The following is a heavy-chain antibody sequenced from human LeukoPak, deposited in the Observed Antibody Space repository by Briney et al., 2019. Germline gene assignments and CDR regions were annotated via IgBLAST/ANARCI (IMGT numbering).Heavy chain of an antibody. V-gene: IGHV3-23*01. J-gene: IGHJ5*02. D-gene: IGHD3-10*01. CDR1: GFSLSSYA. CDR2: TSSSDDGK. CDR3: AKEIYYGSGSYQWFDP. Sequence: GGSLRLSCTVSGFSLSSYAMSWVRRAPGKGLEWVSATSSSDDGKYYADSVRGRFTISRDNSKNTLYLQMNSLRAEDTSVYYCAKEIYYGSGSYQWFDPWGQGTLVTVSS.